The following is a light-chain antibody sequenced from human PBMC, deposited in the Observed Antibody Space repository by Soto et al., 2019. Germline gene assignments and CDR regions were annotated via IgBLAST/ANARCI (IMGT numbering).Light chain of an antibody. J-gene: IGLJ2*01. CDR2: RNN. CDR1: SSNIGSNY. V-gene: IGLV1-47*01. Sequence: SVLTQPPSTSGTPGQRVTISCSGSSSNIGSNYVYWYQQLPGTAPKLLIYRNNQRPSGVPDRFSGSKSGTSASLAISGLRSEDEADYFCAAWDDSLRALVFGGGTKLTVL. CDR3: AAWDDSLRALV.